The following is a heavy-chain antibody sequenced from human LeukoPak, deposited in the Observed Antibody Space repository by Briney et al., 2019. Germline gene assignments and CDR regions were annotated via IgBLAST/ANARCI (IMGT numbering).Heavy chain of an antibody. D-gene: IGHD2-8*02. Sequence: SETLSLTCSVSGGSISGYYWSWIRQLPGERLEWIGFVYHNGRTTYNPSLESRVTISVDTSRNRVSLNLRFVTAADTALYFCARRRAESSGPSFYYFYMDVWGKGTTVSVSS. V-gene: IGHV4-59*01. CDR1: GGSISGYY. CDR2: VYHNGRT. CDR3: ARRRAESSGPSFYYFYMDV. J-gene: IGHJ6*03.